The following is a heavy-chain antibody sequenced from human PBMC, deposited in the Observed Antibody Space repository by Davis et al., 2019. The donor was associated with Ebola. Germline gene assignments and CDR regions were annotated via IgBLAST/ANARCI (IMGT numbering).Heavy chain of an antibody. CDR2: ISVRTDDT. CDR1: GFTFSSYS. J-gene: IGHJ3*02. CDR3: AKEPSSGYAFDI. D-gene: IGHD3-22*01. V-gene: IGHV3-23*01. Sequence: GESLKISCVASGFTFSSYSFNWVRQPPGKGLEWVSQISVRTDDTHYADSVKGRFTISRDNSKSTLNLQMDSLRAEDTALYYCAKEPSSGYAFDIWGQGTMVTVSS.